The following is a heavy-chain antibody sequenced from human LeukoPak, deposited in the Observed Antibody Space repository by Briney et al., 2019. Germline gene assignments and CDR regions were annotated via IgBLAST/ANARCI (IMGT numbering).Heavy chain of an antibody. CDR3: AKANYDFWSGYYTVDY. D-gene: IGHD3-3*01. Sequence: GGSLRLSCAASGFTFNNYVMSWVRQAPGRGLEWVSGIDYAGGSTNYADSVQGRFTVSRDNSKNTLYLQMNSLRAEDTAVYYCAKANYDFWSGYYTVDYWGQGTLVTVSS. CDR2: IDYAGGST. V-gene: IGHV3-23*01. CDR1: GFTFNNYV. J-gene: IGHJ4*02.